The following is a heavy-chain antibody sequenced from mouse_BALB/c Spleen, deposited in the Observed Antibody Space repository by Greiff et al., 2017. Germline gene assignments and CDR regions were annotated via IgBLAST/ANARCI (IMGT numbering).Heavy chain of an antibody. CDR1: GFTFSDYY. V-gene: IGHV5-4*02. D-gene: IGHD2-1*01. J-gene: IGHJ2*01. Sequence: VQLKESGGGLVKPGGSLKLSCAASGFTFSDYYMYWVRQTPEKRLEWVATISDGGSYTYYPDSVKGRFTISRDNAKNNLYLQMSSLKSEDTAMYYCARDGDGNSYYFDYWGQGTTLTVSS. CDR2: ISDGGSYT. CDR3: ARDGDGNSYYFDY.